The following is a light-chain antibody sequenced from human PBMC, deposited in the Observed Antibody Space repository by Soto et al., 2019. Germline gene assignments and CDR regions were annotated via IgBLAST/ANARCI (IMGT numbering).Light chain of an antibody. J-gene: IGKJ4*01. Sequence: EIGWTQCPGTLSLSPGERATLSCRASQSVSSSYLAWYQQKPGQAPRLLIYGASSRATGIPDRFSGSGSGTDFTLTISRLEPEDLAVYYCQQYGSSPSFGGGTKVDIK. CDR2: GAS. V-gene: IGKV3-20*01. CDR1: QSVSSSY. CDR3: QQYGSSPS.